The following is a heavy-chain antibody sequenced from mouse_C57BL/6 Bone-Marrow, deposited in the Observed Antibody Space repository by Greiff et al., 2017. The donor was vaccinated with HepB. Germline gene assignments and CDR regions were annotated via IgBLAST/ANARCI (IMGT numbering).Heavy chain of an antibody. D-gene: IGHD2-5*01. CDR1: GYTFTDYY. V-gene: IGHV1-26*01. CDR3: ARGAYYSNYLDY. Sequence: VKLQQSGPELVKPGASVKISCKASGYTFTDYYMNWVKQSHGKSLEWIGDINPNNGGTSYNQKFKGKATLTVDKSSSTAYMELRSLTSEDSAVYYCARGAYYSNYLDYWGQGTTLTVSS. J-gene: IGHJ2*01. CDR2: INPNNGGT.